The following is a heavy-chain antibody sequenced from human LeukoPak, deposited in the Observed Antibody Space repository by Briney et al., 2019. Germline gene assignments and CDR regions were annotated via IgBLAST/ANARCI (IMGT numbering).Heavy chain of an antibody. V-gene: IGHV5-51*01. J-gene: IGHJ5*02. Sequence: GGSLKISFQGSGYIFTSYLIGWVRQMPGKGLEWMGSIYPGESDTRYSPSFQGQVTISADKSINTAYLQWRSLKASDTAMYYCARLPVDRGYAGDWFDPWGQGTLVTVSS. CDR3: ARLPVDRGYAGDWFDP. CDR2: IYPGESDT. D-gene: IGHD5-12*01. CDR1: GYIFTSYL.